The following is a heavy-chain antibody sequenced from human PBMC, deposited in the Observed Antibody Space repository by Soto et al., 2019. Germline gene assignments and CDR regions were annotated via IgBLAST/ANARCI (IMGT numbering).Heavy chain of an antibody. CDR3: ARGMTPPGAPAWYYFDS. D-gene: IGHD2-8*02. CDR2: FSLSGTT. Sequence: NPSETLSLTCTVSGASITGSFFWSWIRQPAGKGLEWIGRFSLSGTTNYNPSLRSRVTMSADVSKNQFSLRLTSVTAADTALYYCARGMTPPGAPAWYYFDSWGQGTRVTVSS. V-gene: IGHV4-4*07. CDR1: GASITGSFF. J-gene: IGHJ4*02.